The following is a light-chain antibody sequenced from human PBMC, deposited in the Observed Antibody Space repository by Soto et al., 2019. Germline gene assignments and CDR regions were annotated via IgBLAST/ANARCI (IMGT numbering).Light chain of an antibody. CDR3: HQSYNIPQT. CDR2: GAS. Sequence: DVHLTQSPSSLSASVGDRVTITCRASQSIADYLHWYQHKPGRVPKLLVYGASRLQSGVPSRFSGTGSGTDFTLTIASLQPEDFATYYCHQSYNIPQTFGQGTKVEIK. CDR1: QSIADY. J-gene: IGKJ1*01. V-gene: IGKV1-39*01.